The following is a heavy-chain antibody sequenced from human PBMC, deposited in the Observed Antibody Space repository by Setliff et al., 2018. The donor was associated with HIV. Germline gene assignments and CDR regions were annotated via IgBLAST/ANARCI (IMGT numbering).Heavy chain of an antibody. CDR1: GFSFSSYT. D-gene: IGHD6-19*01. Sequence: GGSLRLSCEASGFSFSSYTMNWVRQAPGKGLEWVSSISSSSSYIYYADSLKGRFTISRDNAKNSLYLQMNSLRAEDMALYYCVRDKWLVPDTFDIWGQGTMVTVSS. J-gene: IGHJ3*02. V-gene: IGHV3-21*04. CDR3: VRDKWLVPDTFDI. CDR2: ISSSSSYI.